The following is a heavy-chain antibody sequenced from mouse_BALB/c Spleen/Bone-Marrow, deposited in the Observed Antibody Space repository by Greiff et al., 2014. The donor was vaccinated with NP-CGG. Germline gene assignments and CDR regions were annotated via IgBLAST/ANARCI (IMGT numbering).Heavy chain of an antibody. CDR3: AGNGYYGWIAY. Sequence: VQLKQSGGGLVQPGGSLKLSCAASRFAFSRYWMTWVRQGPGKGLEWIGEINPGSSTINYTPSLEDKFIFSRDNAKNTLYRQMRKVRSEDTALYYCAGNGYYGWIAYWGQGTLVTVAA. V-gene: IGHV4-1*02. CDR2: INPGSSTI. D-gene: IGHD2-3*01. J-gene: IGHJ3*01. CDR1: RFAFSRYW.